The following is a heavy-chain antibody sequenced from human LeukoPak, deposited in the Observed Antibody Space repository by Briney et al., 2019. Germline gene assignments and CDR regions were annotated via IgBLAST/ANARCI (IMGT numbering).Heavy chain of an antibody. D-gene: IGHD3-16*02. Sequence: ASVKVSCKVYGDTLTELSTHWVRQAPGKGLEWMGGFDPEHGEAIYAQTFKGRVTITEATSTDTAYMDVNSLRSEDTAVYYCVSIDLDSWGQGTLVTVSS. J-gene: IGHJ4*02. V-gene: IGHV1-24*01. CDR1: GDTLTELS. CDR3: VSIDLDS. CDR2: FDPEHGEA.